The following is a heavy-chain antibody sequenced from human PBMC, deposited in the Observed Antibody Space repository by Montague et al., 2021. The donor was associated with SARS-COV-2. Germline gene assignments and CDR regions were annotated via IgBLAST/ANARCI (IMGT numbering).Heavy chain of an antibody. CDR1: GGSISSSNYY. J-gene: IGHJ3*02. CDR3: ARHSGRDTIFGVVIIFDAFDI. D-gene: IGHD3-3*01. Sequence: SETLSLTCTVSGGSISSSNYYWGWIRLPPGKGLEWIGSIYYSGSTCYTPSLKSRVTISVDTSKNQFSLRLSSVTAADTAVYYCARHSGRDTIFGVVIIFDAFDIWGQGTMVTVSS. V-gene: IGHV4-39*01. CDR2: IYYSGST.